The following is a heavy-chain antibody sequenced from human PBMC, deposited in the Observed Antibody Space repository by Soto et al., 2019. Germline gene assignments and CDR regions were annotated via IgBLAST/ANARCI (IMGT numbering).Heavy chain of an antibody. V-gene: IGHV2-5*02. CDR2: IYWDDDK. Sequence: SGPTLVNPTQTLTLTCTFSGFSLSTSGVHVGWIRQPQGKALEWLALIYWDDDKRYSPSLKSRLTITKDTSKNQVVLTMTNMDPVDTATYYCAHAGNKAAAGYYFDYWGQGTLVTVSS. CDR1: GFSLSTSGVH. J-gene: IGHJ4*02. D-gene: IGHD6-13*01. CDR3: AHAGNKAAAGYYFDY.